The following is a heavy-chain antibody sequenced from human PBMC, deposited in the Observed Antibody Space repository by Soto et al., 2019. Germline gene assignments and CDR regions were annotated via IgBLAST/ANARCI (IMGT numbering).Heavy chain of an antibody. CDR1: GGTFSSYA. CDR3: ARLKYDGTESWRPGYYFDY. Sequence: QVQLVQSGAEVKKPGSSVKVSCKASGGTFSSYAISWVRQAPGQGLEWMGGIIPIFGTANYAQKFQGRVTITADESTSTAYMELSSLRTEDTAVYYCARLKYDGTESWRPGYYFDYWGQGTLVTVSS. V-gene: IGHV1-69*01. CDR2: IIPIFGTA. J-gene: IGHJ4*02. D-gene: IGHD3-16*01.